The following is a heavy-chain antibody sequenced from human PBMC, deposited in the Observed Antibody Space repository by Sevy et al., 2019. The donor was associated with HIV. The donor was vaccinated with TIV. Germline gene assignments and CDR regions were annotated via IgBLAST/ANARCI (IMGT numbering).Heavy chain of an antibody. Sequence: GGSLRLSCAASGFTFSDYYMSWLRQAPGKGLEWLSYISGSGDTIYYADSVKGRFTISRDNAKNSLYLQMNSLRADDTAIYYCARDHEKDGDLGDYYYFAMDVWGQGITVTVSS. CDR3: ARDHEKDGDLGDYYYFAMDV. J-gene: IGHJ6*02. D-gene: IGHD4-17*01. V-gene: IGHV3-11*01. CDR1: GFTFSDYY. CDR2: ISGSGDTI.